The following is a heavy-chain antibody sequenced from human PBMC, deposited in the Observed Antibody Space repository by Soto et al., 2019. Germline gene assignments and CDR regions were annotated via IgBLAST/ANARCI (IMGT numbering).Heavy chain of an antibody. J-gene: IGHJ4*02. CDR1: GFTFNSYA. CDR3: ARQGASKTGTGWLWVFDN. Sequence: EVQLLESGGGLIQPGGSLRLSCAASGFTFNSYAMSWVRQAAGKGLEWVSGISGSGGTTYYADSVKGRFTISRDNSKNTLYLQKNSLRAEDTALYYCARQGASKTGTGWLWVFDNWGQGTLVTVS. V-gene: IGHV3-23*01. CDR2: ISGSGGTT. D-gene: IGHD1-1*01.